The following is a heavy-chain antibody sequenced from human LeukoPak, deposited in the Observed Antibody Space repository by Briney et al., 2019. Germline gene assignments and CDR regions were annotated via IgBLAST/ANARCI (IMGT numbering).Heavy chain of an antibody. D-gene: IGHD5-24*01. CDR1: GYTFTSYD. Sequence: GASVKVSCKASGYTFTSYDINWVRKATGQGLEWMGWMNPNSGNTGYAQKFQGRVTMTRNTSISTAYMELSSLRSEDTAVYYCATSGGEMATIEGFDYWGQGTLVTVSS. J-gene: IGHJ4*02. CDR3: ATSGGEMATIEGFDY. CDR2: MNPNSGNT. V-gene: IGHV1-8*01.